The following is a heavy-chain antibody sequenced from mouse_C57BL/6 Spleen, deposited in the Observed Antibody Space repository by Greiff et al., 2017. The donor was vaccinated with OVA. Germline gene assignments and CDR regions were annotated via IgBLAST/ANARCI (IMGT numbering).Heavy chain of an antibody. Sequence: QVQLQQPGAELVMPGASVKLSCKASGYTFTSYWMHWVKQRPGQGLEWIGEIDPSDSYTNYNQKFKGKSTLTVDKSSSTAYMQLSSLTSEDSAVYYCARWYYGSSSLDYWGQSTTLTVSS. CDR3: ARWYYGSSSLDY. CDR1: GYTFTSYW. CDR2: IDPSDSYT. D-gene: IGHD1-1*01. V-gene: IGHV1-69*01. J-gene: IGHJ2*01.